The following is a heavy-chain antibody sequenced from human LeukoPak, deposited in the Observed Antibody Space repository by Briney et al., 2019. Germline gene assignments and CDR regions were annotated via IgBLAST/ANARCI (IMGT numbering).Heavy chain of an antibody. Sequence: GGSLRLSCAASGFTFSSYPLNWVRQAPGKGLEWVSSISTTNSYIYYADSVKGRFTISRDNAKNSLYLQMNSLRAEDTAVYYCARPRPGWSSVMPYFDYWGQGTLVTVSS. D-gene: IGHD3-16*01. CDR3: ARPRPGWSSVMPYFDY. J-gene: IGHJ4*02. V-gene: IGHV3-21*01. CDR1: GFTFSSYP. CDR2: ISTTNSYI.